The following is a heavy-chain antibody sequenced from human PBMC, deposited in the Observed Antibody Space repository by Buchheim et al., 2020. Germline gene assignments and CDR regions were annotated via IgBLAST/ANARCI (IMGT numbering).Heavy chain of an antibody. J-gene: IGHJ6*02. CDR1: GFTFSDYY. CDR2: ISSSGYTI. Sequence: QVQLVESGGGLVKPGGSLRLSCAASGFTFSDYYMHWIRQAPGKGLEWVSYISSSGYTIHYADSVNGRFAFSRDNAKNSPYLQMNSLRAEDTAVYYCARSGGVEYYYYYGMDVWGRGTT. V-gene: IGHV3-11*04. CDR3: ARSGGVEYYYYYGMDV. D-gene: IGHD3-16*01.